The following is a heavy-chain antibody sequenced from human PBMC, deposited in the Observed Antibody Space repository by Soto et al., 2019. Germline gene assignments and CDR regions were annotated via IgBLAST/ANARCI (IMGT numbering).Heavy chain of an antibody. Sequence: PSETLSLTCAVSGYSISSGYYWGWIRQPPGKGLEWIGSIYHSGSTYYNPSLKSRVTISVDTSKNQFSLKLSSVTAADTAVYYCARAYPQLITIFRVVDYFDSWGQRTPVTASS. V-gene: IGHV4-38-2*01. CDR3: ARAYPQLITIFRVVDYFDS. D-gene: IGHD3-3*01. J-gene: IGHJ4*02. CDR1: GYSISSGYY. CDR2: IYHSGST.